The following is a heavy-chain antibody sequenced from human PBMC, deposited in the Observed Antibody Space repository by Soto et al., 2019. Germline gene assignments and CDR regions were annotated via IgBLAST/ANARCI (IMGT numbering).Heavy chain of an antibody. V-gene: IGHV1-2*02. CDR2: INPNSGGT. CDR1: GYTFTGYY. Sequence: QVQLVQSGAEVKKPGASVKVSCKASGYTFTGYYMHWVRQAPGQGLERVGWINPNSGGTNYARKLLGRVTKTRDTSSSTAYMELSRLRSDDTAVYYRASLLHYLDYCGQGTLLTVSS. CDR3: ASLLHYLDY. D-gene: IGHD1-26*01. J-gene: IGHJ4*02.